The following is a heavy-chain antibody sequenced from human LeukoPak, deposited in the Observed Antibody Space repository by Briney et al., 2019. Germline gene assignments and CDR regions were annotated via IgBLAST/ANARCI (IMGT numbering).Heavy chain of an antibody. CDR3: ARVAATNDAFDI. CDR2: LNPNSGGT. Sequence: GASVKVSCKASGGTFSSYAVSWVRQAPGQGLEWMGWLNPNSGGTNYAQKFHGRVTLTRDTSISTAYMELSSLRYDDTAVFYCARVAATNDAFDIWGQGTMVSVSS. CDR1: GGTFSSYA. D-gene: IGHD2-15*01. V-gene: IGHV1-2*02. J-gene: IGHJ3*02.